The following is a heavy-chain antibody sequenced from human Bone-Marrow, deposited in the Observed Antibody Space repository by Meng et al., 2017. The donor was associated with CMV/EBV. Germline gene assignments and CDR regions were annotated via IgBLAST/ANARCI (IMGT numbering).Heavy chain of an antibody. Sequence: GESLKISCAASGFTFSDYYMSWIRQAPGKELEWVSYVSSTGYTIYFADSVKGRFTISRDNAKNSLYLQMNSLRAEDTAVYYCAREEAHKENAWGQGTLVTGSS. CDR2: VSSTGYTI. CDR3: AREEAHKENA. J-gene: IGHJ5*02. CDR1: GFTFSDYY. V-gene: IGHV3-11*01.